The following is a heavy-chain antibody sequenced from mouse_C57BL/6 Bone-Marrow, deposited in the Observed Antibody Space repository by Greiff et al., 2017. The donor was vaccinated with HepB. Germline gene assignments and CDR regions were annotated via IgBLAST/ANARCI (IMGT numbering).Heavy chain of an antibody. CDR1: GYTFTDYN. CDR2: INPNNGGT. D-gene: IGHD2-4*01. J-gene: IGHJ3*01. V-gene: IGHV1-22*01. CDR3: ASDEGLRRFAY. Sequence: VQLQQSGPELVKPGASVKMSCKASGYTFTDYNMHWVKQSHGKSLEWIGYINPNNGGTSYNQKFKGKATVTVNKSSSTAYMELRSRTSEDSAVYYCASDEGLRRFAYWGQGTLVTVSA.